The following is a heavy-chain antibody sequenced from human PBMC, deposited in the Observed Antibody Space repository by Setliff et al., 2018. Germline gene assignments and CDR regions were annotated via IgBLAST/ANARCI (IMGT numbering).Heavy chain of an antibody. CDR1: GDSISSGSYY. CDR3: ARAGPTVTFFRVLVISWWDP. Sequence: SETLSLTCTVSGDSISSGSYYWTWIRQPAGKGLEWTGHFHTGGSTNYNRSLRSRVSMSVDTSKNQFSLKLSSVTAADTATYYCARAGPTVTFFRVLVISWWDPWGQGSLVTVSS. V-gene: IGHV4-61*09. J-gene: IGHJ5*02. D-gene: IGHD3-3*01. CDR2: FHTGGST.